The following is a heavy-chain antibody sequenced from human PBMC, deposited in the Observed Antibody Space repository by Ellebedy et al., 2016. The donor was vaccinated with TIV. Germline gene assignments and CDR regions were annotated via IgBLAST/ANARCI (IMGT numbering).Heavy chain of an antibody. Sequence: GGSLRLSXAASGFTFSSYSMNWVRQAPGKGLEWVSYISSSSSTIYYADSVKGRFTISRDNAKNSLYLQMNSLRDEDTAVYYCARGPDTHLRDFWSGYYSDVEGYRGGYYYYYGMDVWGQGTTVTVSS. D-gene: IGHD3-3*01. CDR1: GFTFSSYS. CDR2: ISSSSSTI. V-gene: IGHV3-48*02. J-gene: IGHJ6*02. CDR3: ARGPDTHLRDFWSGYYSDVEGYRGGYYYYYGMDV.